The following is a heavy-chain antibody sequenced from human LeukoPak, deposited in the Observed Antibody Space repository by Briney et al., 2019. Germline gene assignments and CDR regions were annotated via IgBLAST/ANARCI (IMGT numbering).Heavy chain of an antibody. D-gene: IGHD1-7*01. CDR1: GGSFSGYY. V-gene: IGHV4-34*01. J-gene: IGHJ5*02. Sequence: PSETLSLTCAVYGGSFSGYYWSWIRQPPGKGLEWIGEINHSGSTNYNPSLKSRVTISVDTSKNQFSLKLSSVTAADTAVYYCARGGNWNYVSGWFDLWGQGTLVTVSS. CDR3: ARGGNWNYVSGWFDL. CDR2: INHSGST.